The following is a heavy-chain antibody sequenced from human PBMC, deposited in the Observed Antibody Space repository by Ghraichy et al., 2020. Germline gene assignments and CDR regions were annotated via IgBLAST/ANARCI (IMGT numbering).Heavy chain of an antibody. CDR2: IYSGGST. Sequence: GGSLRLSCAASGFTVSSNYMSWVRQAPGKGLEWVSVIYSGGSTYYADSVKGRFTISRDNSKNTLYLQMNSLRAEDTAVYYCAREDSGEHAFDIWGQGTMVTVSS. D-gene: IGHD3-10*01. V-gene: IGHV3-53*01. J-gene: IGHJ3*02. CDR1: GFTVSSNY. CDR3: AREDSGEHAFDI.